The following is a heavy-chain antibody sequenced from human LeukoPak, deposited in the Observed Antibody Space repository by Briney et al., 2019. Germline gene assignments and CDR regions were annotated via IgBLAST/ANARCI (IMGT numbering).Heavy chain of an antibody. CDR3: ASGYYDFWSGQGDY. D-gene: IGHD3-3*01. J-gene: IGHJ4*02. Sequence: GGSLRLSCAASGFTFSSYSMNWVRQAPGKGLEWVSSISSSSSYIYYADSVKGRFTISRDNAKNSLYLQMNSLRAEDTAAYYCASGYYDFWSGQGDYWGQGTLVTVSS. CDR1: GFTFSSYS. CDR2: ISSSSSYI. V-gene: IGHV3-21*01.